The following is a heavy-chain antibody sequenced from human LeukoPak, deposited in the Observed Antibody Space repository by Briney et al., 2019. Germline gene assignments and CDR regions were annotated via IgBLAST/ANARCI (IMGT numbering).Heavy chain of an antibody. CDR3: ARSGARGMATINYYYGMDV. D-gene: IGHD5-24*01. CDR1: GGTFSSYA. CDR2: IIPILGIA. V-gene: IGHV1-69*04. Sequence: SVKVSCKASGGTFSSYAISWVRQAPGQGLKWMGRIIPILGIANYAQKFQGRVTITAYKSTSTAYMELSSLRSEDTAVYYCARSGARGMATINYYYGMDVWGQGTTVTVSS. J-gene: IGHJ6*02.